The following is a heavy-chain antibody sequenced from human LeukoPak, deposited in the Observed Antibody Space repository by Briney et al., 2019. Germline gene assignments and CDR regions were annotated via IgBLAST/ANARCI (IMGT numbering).Heavy chain of an antibody. CDR2: IYYTGST. CDR1: GGSISGYY. CDR3: ARPLQGRTVTLHY. D-gene: IGHD4-17*01. V-gene: IGHV4-59*01. Sequence: PSETLSLTCTVSGGSISGYYWSWIRQPPGKGLEWIGYIYYTGSTNYNPSLKSRVTMSVDTSKNQFSLKLTSVTAADTAVYYCARPLQGRTVTLHYWGQGTLVTVSS. J-gene: IGHJ4*02.